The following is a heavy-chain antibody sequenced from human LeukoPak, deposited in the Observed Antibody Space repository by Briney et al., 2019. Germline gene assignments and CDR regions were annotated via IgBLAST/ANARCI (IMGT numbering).Heavy chain of an antibody. CDR3: ARYSGYYLSYFDY. CDR2: INHSGGT. Sequence: SQTLSLTRALYAGSFSGYYWSWIRQPPGKGLEWIGEINHSGGTNYNPSLKSRVTISVDTSKNQFSLKLSSVTAADTAMYYCARYSGYYLSYFDYWGQGTLVTVSS. J-gene: IGHJ4*02. V-gene: IGHV4-34*01. D-gene: IGHD3-22*01. CDR1: AGSFSGYY.